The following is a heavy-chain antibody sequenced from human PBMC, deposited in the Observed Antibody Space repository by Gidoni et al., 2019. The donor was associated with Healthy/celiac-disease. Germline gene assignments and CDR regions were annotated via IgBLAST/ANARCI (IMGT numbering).Heavy chain of an antibody. CDR2: IYYSWST. CDR1: CGSISSSSYY. V-gene: IGHV4-39*01. J-gene: IGHJ4*02. Sequence: QLQLQESGPGLVKPSETLSLTCPVSCGSISSSSYYWGWIRQPPGKGLEWIGSIYYSWSTYYNPSLKSRVTISVDTSKNQFSLKLSSVTAADTAVYYCASWDTAMEYYFDYWGQGTLVTVSS. D-gene: IGHD5-18*01. CDR3: ASWDTAMEYYFDY.